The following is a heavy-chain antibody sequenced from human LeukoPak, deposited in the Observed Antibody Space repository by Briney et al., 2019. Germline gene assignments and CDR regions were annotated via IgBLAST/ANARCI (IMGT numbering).Heavy chain of an antibody. CDR3: ARVHGGRGSSWYYPYYYYYMDV. V-gene: IGHV1-18*01. CDR2: ISAYNGNT. D-gene: IGHD6-13*01. Sequence: ASVKVSCKASGYTFTSYGISWVRQAPGQGLEWMGWISAYNGNTNYAQKLQGRVTMTTDTSTSTAYMELRSLRSDDTAVYYCARVHGGRGSSWYYPYYYYYMDVWGKGTTVTISS. J-gene: IGHJ6*03. CDR1: GYTFTSYG.